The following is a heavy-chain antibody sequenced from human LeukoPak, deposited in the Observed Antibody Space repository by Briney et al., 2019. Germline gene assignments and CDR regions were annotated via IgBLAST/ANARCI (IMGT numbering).Heavy chain of an antibody. CDR3: ARDTKSYFDY. CDR2: INSDGSST. Sequence: GGSLRLSCAASGFTFSSYAVSRVRQAPGKGLVWVSGINSDGSSTYYADSVKGRFTISRNNAKNTLYLHMNSLRTEDTAVYYCARDTKSYFDYWGQGTLVTVSS. J-gene: IGHJ4*02. V-gene: IGHV3-74*01. D-gene: IGHD3-3*01. CDR1: GFTFSSYA.